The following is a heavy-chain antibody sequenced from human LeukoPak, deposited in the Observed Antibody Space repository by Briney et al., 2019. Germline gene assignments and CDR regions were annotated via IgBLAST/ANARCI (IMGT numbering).Heavy chain of an antibody. D-gene: IGHD3-10*01. V-gene: IGHV4-59*08. J-gene: IGHJ3*02. CDR1: GGSISSYY. CDR3: ATLMDYYGSGSLYDDFDI. Sequence: SETLSLTCTVSGGSISSYYRSWIRQPSGKGLEWIRYIYYSGSTNYNPSLKGRVTISVDTSKNQFSLKLSSVNAADTAVYYCATLMDYYGSGSLYDDFDIWGQGTMVNGSS. CDR2: IYYSGST.